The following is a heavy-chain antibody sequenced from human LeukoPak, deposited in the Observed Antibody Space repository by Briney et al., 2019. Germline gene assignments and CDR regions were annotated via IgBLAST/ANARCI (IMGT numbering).Heavy chain of an antibody. D-gene: IGHD2-2*01. CDR2: IIPILGIA. J-gene: IGHJ5*02. V-gene: IGHV1-69*04. CDR3: ARDPLPYCSSASCAP. CDR1: GGTFSSYA. Sequence: SVKVSCKASGGTFSSYAISWVRQAPGQGLEWMGRIIPILGIANYAQKFQGRVTITADKSTSTAYMELSSLRSEDTAVYCCARDPLPYCSSASCAPWGQGTLVTVSS.